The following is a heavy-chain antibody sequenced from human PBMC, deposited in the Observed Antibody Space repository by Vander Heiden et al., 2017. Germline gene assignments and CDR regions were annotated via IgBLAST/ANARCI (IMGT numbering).Heavy chain of an antibody. CDR1: GFTFSSYA. CDR3: AKGPPSIYDSSGYYYFDY. V-gene: IGHV3-23*01. J-gene: IGHJ4*02. D-gene: IGHD3-22*01. Sequence: EVQLLESGGGLVQPGGSLRLSCAASGFTFSSYAMSWVRRAPGKGLEWVSAISGSGGSTYYADSVKGRFTISRDNSKNTLYLQMNSLRAEDTAVYYCAKGPPSIYDSSGYYYFDYWGQGTLVTVSS. CDR2: ISGSGGST.